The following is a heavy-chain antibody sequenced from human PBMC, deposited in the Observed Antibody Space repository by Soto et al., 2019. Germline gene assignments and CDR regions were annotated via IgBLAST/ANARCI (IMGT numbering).Heavy chain of an antibody. Sequence: EVQLLESGGGLVQLGGSLTLSCAASGFTFSTYAMTWVRQAPGKGLEWVSTISDSDGSTYYADSVKGRFTISRDNSKNTVYLQMNSLRAEDTAVYYCAKEVEGGWYYFDYWGQGTLVTVSS. J-gene: IGHJ4*02. CDR2: ISDSDGST. CDR3: AKEVEGGWYYFDY. CDR1: GFTFSTYA. D-gene: IGHD2-15*01. V-gene: IGHV3-23*01.